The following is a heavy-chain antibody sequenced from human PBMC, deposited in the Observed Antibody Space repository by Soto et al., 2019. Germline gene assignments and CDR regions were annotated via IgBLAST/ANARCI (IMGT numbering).Heavy chain of an antibody. D-gene: IGHD3-3*02. CDR2: IIPIFGTT. CDR3: ARGQSIVRADYSGMDV. CDR1: GDTFSSYA. Sequence: ASVKVSCKASGDTFSSYAISWVRQAPGQGLEWMGWIIPIFGTTNYAQKFQCRVTITADDSTSTAYMELRSLRSDDTAEYYCARGQSIVRADYSGMDVWGQGTTVTVSS. J-gene: IGHJ6*02. V-gene: IGHV1-69*13.